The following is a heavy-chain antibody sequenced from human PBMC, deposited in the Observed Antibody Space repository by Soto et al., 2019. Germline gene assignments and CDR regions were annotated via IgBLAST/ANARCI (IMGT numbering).Heavy chain of an antibody. V-gene: IGHV3-48*02. CDR2: ISSNSDTT. J-gene: IGHJ4*02. D-gene: IGHD2-21*02. Sequence: VESGGGLVYPGGSLRLSCVASGFRFSDHSMNWVRQAPGKGLQWISYISSNSDTTYYADSVKGRFTVSRDNAKNALILQMNSLRDDDTATYYCARLPKGSLVTAWGQGARVTVSS. CDR3: ARLPKGSLVTA. CDR1: GFRFSDHS.